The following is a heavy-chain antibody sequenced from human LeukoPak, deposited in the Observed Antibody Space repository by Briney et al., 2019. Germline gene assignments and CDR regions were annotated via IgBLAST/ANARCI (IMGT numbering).Heavy chain of an antibody. J-gene: IGHJ3*02. CDR1: GYSISSGYY. Sequence: PSETLSLTCTVSGYSISSGYYWSWIRQPPGKGLEWIGYIYYSGSTNYNPSLKSRVTISVDTSKNQFSLKLSSVTAADTAVYYCARYTYYYDSSGYPAGAFDIWGQGTMVTVSS. CDR2: IYYSGST. V-gene: IGHV4-61*01. D-gene: IGHD3-22*01. CDR3: ARYTYYYDSSGYPAGAFDI.